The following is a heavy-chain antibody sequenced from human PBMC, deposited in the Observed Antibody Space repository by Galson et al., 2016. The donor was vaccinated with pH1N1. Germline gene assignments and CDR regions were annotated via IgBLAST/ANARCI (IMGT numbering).Heavy chain of an antibody. Sequence: SVKVSCKASGYSFIVHYMHWVRQAPGHGLEWMGWINPNSGATDYAPNFQGRVTMTRYTSITTAYLELNRLRFDNTAVYYCMAPITGQTDYWGQGTLVTVSS. D-gene: IGHD2-2*02. CDR2: INPNSGAT. CDR3: MAPITGQTDY. J-gene: IGHJ4*02. CDR1: GYSFIVHY. V-gene: IGHV1-2*02.